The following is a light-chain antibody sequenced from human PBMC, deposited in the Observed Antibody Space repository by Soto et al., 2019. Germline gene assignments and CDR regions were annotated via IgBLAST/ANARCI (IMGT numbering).Light chain of an antibody. CDR3: SSYTSSSTLEVV. J-gene: IGLJ2*01. CDR2: DVS. Sequence: QSALTQPASVSRTPGQSITISCTRTSSDVGGYNYVSWYQQHPGKAPKLMIYDVSNRPSGVSNRFSGSKSGNTASLTISGLQAEDEADYYCSSYTSSSTLEVVFGGGTKLTVL. CDR1: SSDVGGYNY. V-gene: IGLV2-14*01.